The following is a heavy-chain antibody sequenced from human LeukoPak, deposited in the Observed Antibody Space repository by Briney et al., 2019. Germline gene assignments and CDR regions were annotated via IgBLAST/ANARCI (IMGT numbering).Heavy chain of an antibody. Sequence: GGSLRLSCAASGFTFSNYGIHWVRQAPGKGLEWVAVISYDGSNKYYADSVKGRFTISRDNSKNTLYLQMNSLRAEDTAVYYCAKGREWLSRIDAFDIWGQGTMVTVSS. CDR3: AKGREWLSRIDAFDI. V-gene: IGHV3-30*18. D-gene: IGHD3-3*01. J-gene: IGHJ3*02. CDR2: ISYDGSNK. CDR1: GFTFSNYG.